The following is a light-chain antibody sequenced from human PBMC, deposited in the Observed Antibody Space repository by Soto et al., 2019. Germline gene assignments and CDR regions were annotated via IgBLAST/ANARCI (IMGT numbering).Light chain of an antibody. V-gene: IGKV3-20*01. J-gene: IGKJ1*01. Sequence: EIVLTQSPGTLSLSPGERATLSCRASQSISSNSLAWYQQRLGQAPRVLIYGASSRATGIPDRFSGSGSGADFTLTISRLEPEDFEIYYCHRYGNFPSNFGQGTKVEIK. CDR1: QSISSNS. CDR3: HRYGNFPSN. CDR2: GAS.